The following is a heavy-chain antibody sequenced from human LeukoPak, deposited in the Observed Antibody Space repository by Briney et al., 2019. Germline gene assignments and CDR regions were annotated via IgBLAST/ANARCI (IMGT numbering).Heavy chain of an antibody. CDR3: AKVLNIVVVPTATKPFDY. CDR2: ISGSSGII. CDR1: GFTFTTYA. Sequence: TGGSLRLSCAASGFTFTTYATSWVRQAPGRGLEWISAISGSSGIIYYADSVKGRFTISRDNSKNTLYLQMNSLRAEDTAVYYCAKVLNIVVVPTATKPFDYWGQGTLVTVSS. J-gene: IGHJ4*02. V-gene: IGHV3-23*01. D-gene: IGHD2-2*01.